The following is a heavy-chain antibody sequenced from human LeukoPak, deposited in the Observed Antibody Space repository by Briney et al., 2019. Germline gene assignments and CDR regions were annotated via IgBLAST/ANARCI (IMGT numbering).Heavy chain of an antibody. CDR2: ISSNEGST. V-gene: IGHV3-64*01. D-gene: IGHD1-26*01. CDR3: ARVDLLGYDY. Sequence: GGSLRLSCAASGFTFSSYAMHWVRQAPGKGLEYVSAISSNEGSTLYANSVKGRFTISRDNSKNTLYLQMGSLRAEDMAVYYCARVDLLGYDYWGQGTLVTVSS. J-gene: IGHJ4*02. CDR1: GFTFSSYA.